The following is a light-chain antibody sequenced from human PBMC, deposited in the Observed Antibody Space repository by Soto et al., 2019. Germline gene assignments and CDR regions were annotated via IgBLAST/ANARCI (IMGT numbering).Light chain of an antibody. CDR1: QSVSSSY. J-gene: IGKJ1*01. CDR2: GAS. CDR3: LQDHDDSWT. Sequence: EIVLTQSPGTLSLSPGERATLSCRASQSVSSSYLAWYQQKPGQAPRLLIYGASTRATSIPARFSGSGSGTDFTLTVSSLQPEDFATYYCLQDHDDSWTFGQGTKVDIK. V-gene: IGKV3D-7*01.